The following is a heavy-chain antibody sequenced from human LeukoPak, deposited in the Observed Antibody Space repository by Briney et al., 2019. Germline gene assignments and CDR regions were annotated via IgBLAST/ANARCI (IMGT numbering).Heavy chain of an antibody. CDR1: VFTFSNFA. CDR2: IGGGDT. D-gene: IGHD1-26*01. V-gene: IGHV3-23*01. CDR3: ARDGQSFNSMWDYFDS. J-gene: IGHJ4*02. Sequence: GGSLRLSCAASVFTFSNFAMSWLRKAPGKGLERVSGIGGGDTHYADCAKGRFTISRDDSRNTVDLQMRSLRAEDTAVYYCARDGQSFNSMWDYFDSWGQGTLVTVSS.